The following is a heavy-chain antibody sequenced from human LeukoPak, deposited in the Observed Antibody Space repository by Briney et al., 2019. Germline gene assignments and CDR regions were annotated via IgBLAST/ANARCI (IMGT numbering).Heavy chain of an antibody. D-gene: IGHD3-16*02. CDR3: ATDLAPVRGIH. Sequence: ASVTVSCKVSGHSLSELSMHWVRQAPGEGLEWMGGYDPEEGETVYAQRFQGRVTMTEDTSTDTAYMELSSLGSEDTAIYYCATDLAPVRGIHWGQGTLVTVSS. V-gene: IGHV1-24*01. J-gene: IGHJ4*02. CDR1: GHSLSELS. CDR2: YDPEEGET.